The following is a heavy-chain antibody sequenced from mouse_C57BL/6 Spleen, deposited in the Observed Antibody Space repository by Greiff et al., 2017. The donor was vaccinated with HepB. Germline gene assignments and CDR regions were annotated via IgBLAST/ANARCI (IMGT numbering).Heavy chain of an antibody. V-gene: IGHV5-16*01. CDR1: GFTFSDYY. J-gene: IGHJ2*01. CDR2: INYDGSST. Sequence: EVKVVESEGGLVQPGSSMKLSCTASGFTFSDYYMAWVRQVPEKGLEWVANINYDGSSTYYLDSLKSRFIISRDNAKNILYLQMSSLKSEDTATYYCARDRSYYFDYGGQGTTLTVSS. CDR3: ARDRSYYFDY.